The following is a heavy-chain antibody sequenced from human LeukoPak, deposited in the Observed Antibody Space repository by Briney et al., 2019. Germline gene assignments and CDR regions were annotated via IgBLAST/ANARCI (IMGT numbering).Heavy chain of an antibody. CDR3: ARTYYDFWSGYYRYYFDY. Sequence: SETLSLTCTVSGGSISSYYWSWIRQPPGKGLEWIGCIYYSGSTNYNPSLKSRVTISVDTSKNQFSLKLSSVTAADTAVYYCARTYYDFWSGYYRYYFDYWGQGTLVTVSS. CDR2: IYYSGST. CDR1: GGSISSYY. V-gene: IGHV4-59*08. D-gene: IGHD3-3*01. J-gene: IGHJ4*02.